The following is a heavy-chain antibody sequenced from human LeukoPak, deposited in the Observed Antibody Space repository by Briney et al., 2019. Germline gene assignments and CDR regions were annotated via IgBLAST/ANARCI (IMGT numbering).Heavy chain of an antibody. J-gene: IGHJ4*02. CDR3: ARVTGYVMEDYFDY. D-gene: IGHD6-13*01. CDR1: GGSISSSSYY. CDR2: IYYSGST. Sequence: MPSETLSLTCTVSGGSISSSSYYWGWIRQPPGKGLEWIGSIYYSGSTYYNPSLKSRVTISVDTSKNQFSLRLSSVTAADTAVYYCARVTGYVMEDYFDYWGQGTLVTVSS. V-gene: IGHV4-39*07.